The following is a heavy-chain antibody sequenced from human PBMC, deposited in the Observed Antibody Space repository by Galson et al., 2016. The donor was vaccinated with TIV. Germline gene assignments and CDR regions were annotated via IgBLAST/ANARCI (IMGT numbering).Heavy chain of an antibody. Sequence: SLRLSCAASGFSVGYYVMSWVRQAPGKGLEWVSGISLIGTTAYYADSVRGRFTISRDTSRYTVYLQMNSLRAEDTAVYYCAKPEGDGDYSLGAAFDFWGQGTMVSVSS. J-gene: IGHJ3*01. CDR1: GFSVGYYV. CDR3: AKPEGDGDYSLGAAFDF. CDR2: ISLIGTTA. D-gene: IGHD4-17*01. V-gene: IGHV3-23*01.